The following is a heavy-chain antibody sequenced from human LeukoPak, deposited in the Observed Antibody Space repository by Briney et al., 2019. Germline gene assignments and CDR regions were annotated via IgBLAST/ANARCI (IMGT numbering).Heavy chain of an antibody. CDR2: ISGSGGST. D-gene: IGHD5-18*01. Sequence: PGGSLRLSCAASGFTFSIYWMSWVRQAPGKGLEWVSAISGSGGSTYYADSVKGRFTISRDNAKNSLYLQMNSLRAEDTAVYYCARNRGYSYGSPDYWGQGTLVTVSS. J-gene: IGHJ4*02. CDR1: GFTFSIYW. CDR3: ARNRGYSYGSPDY. V-gene: IGHV3-23*01.